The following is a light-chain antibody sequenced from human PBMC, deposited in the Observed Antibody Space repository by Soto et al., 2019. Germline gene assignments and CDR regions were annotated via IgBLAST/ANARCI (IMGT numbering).Light chain of an antibody. Sequence: EIVMTPSPATLSVSPAKRATLSCRASQSVNSRLAWYQNKPGQAPRLLISGASSRATGIPDRFSGSGSATDFTLTISRLEPEDFALYYCQHYGRSPITFGQGTRLEIK. CDR1: QSVNSR. V-gene: IGKV3-20*01. CDR3: QHYGRSPIT. CDR2: GAS. J-gene: IGKJ5*01.